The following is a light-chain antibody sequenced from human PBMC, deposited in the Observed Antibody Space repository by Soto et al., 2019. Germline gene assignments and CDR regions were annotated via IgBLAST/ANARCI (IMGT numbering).Light chain of an antibody. CDR3: SSYAGSNNLV. J-gene: IGLJ2*01. CDR2: EVN. CDR1: SSDVGGYNY. Sequence: QSALTQSPSASGSPGQSVTISCTGTSSDVGGYNYVSWYQQHPGQAPKLIIYEVNKRPSGVPDRFSGSKSGNTAALTVSGLQAEDEADYYCSSYAGSNNLVFGGGTKLTVL. V-gene: IGLV2-8*01.